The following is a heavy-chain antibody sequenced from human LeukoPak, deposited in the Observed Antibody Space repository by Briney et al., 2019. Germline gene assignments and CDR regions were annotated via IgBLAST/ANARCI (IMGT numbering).Heavy chain of an antibody. CDR1: GGSISSYY. CDR3: ARDADSSSWYRIY. J-gene: IGHJ4*02. V-gene: IGHV4-59*12. D-gene: IGHD6-13*01. Sequence: SETLSLTCTVSGGSISSYYWSWIRQPPGKGLEWIGYIYYSGSTNYNPSLKSRVTISVDTSKNQFSLKLSSVTAADTAVYYCARDADSSSWYRIYWGQGTLVTVSS. CDR2: IYYSGST.